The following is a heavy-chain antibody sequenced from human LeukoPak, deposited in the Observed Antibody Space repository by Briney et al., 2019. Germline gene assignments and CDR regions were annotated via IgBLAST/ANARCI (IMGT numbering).Heavy chain of an antibody. D-gene: IGHD5-18*01. CDR3: ARDVEDTAMVTSYYYGMDV. CDR2: ISYDGSNK. J-gene: IGHJ6*02. CDR1: GFTFSSYA. Sequence: PGGSLRLSCAASGFTFSSYAMHWVRQAPGKGLEWVAVISYDGSNKYYADSVKGRFTICRDNSKNTLYLQMNSLRAEDTAVYYCARDVEDTAMVTSYYYGMDVWGQGTTVTVFS. V-gene: IGHV3-30-3*01.